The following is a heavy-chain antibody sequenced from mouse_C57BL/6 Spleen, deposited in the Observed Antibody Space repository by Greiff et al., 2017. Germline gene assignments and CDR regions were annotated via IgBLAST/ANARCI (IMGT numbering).Heavy chain of an antibody. CDR1: GYSFTGYY. J-gene: IGHJ2*01. D-gene: IGHD2-3*01. CDR2: INPSTGGT. Sequence: VQLQQSGPELVKPGASVKISCKASGYSFTGYYMNWVKQSPEKSLEWIGEINPSTGGTTYNQKFKAKDTLTVDKSSSTAYMQLKSLTSEDSAVYDCARSPLYGGYPYYFDYWGQGTTLTVSS. V-gene: IGHV1-42*01. CDR3: ARSPLYGGYPYYFDY.